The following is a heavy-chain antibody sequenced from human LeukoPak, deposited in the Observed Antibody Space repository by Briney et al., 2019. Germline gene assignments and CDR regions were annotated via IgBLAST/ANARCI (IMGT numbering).Heavy chain of an antibody. CDR2: INAGNGNT. Sequence: ASVKVSCKASGYTFTSYYMHWVRQAPGQRLEWMGWINAGNGNTKYSQKFQGRVTITRDTSASTAYMELSSLRSEDTAVYYCARDPRARYYYYGMDVWGQGTTVTVSS. CDR3: ARDPRARYYYYGMDV. D-gene: IGHD6-6*01. J-gene: IGHJ6*02. CDR1: GYTFTSYY. V-gene: IGHV1-3*01.